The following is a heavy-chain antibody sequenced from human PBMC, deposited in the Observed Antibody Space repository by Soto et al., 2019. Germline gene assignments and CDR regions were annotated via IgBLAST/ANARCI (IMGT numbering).Heavy chain of an antibody. V-gene: IGHV1-18*01. D-gene: IGHD2-15*01. CDR2: ISAYNGNT. CDR3: ARDLSGNPVY. J-gene: IGHJ4*02. CDR1: GYTFTSFG. Sequence: QVQLVQSGAEVKKPGASVKVSCKASGYTFTSFGISWVRQAPGPGLEWMGWISAYNGNTNYAQKLQGRVTMTTDTTPTTAPLELRSLRSDETAVYYCARDLSGNPVYWGQGPLVTVSS.